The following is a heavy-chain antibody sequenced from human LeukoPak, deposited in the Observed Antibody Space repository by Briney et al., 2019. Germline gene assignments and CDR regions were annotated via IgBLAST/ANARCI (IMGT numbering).Heavy chain of an antibody. CDR1: GFTFSSYS. J-gene: IGHJ6*03. D-gene: IGHD3-3*01. CDR2: ISSSSSYI. CDR3: ARGYDFWSAYPPYYYYMDV. V-gene: IGHV3-21*01. Sequence: GGSLRLSCAASGFTFSSYSMNWVRQAPGKGLEWVSSISSSSSYIYYADSVKGRFTISRDNAKNSLYLQMISLRAEDTAVHYCARGYDFWSAYPPYYYYMDVWGKGTTVTVSS.